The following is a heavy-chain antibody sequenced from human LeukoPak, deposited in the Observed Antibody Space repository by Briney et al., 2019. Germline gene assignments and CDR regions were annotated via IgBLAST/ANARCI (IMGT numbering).Heavy chain of an antibody. D-gene: IGHD3-10*01. CDR3: ARAKAQDVLLWFGELLYYFDY. CDR2: INHSGST. Sequence: PSETLSLTCAVYGGSFSGYYWSWIRQPPGKGLEWIGEINHSGSTTYTPSLKSRVTISVDTSKNQFSLKLSSVTAADTAVYYCARAKAQDVLLWFGELLYYFDYWGQGTLVTVSS. J-gene: IGHJ4*02. V-gene: IGHV4-34*01. CDR1: GGSFSGYY.